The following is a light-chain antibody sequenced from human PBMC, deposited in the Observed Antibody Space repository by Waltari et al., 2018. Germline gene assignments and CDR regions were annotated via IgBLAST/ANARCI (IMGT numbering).Light chain of an antibody. CDR2: STN. V-gene: IGLV8-61*01. CDR3: VLYMGSGIWV. CDR1: PGSVSTHYY. Sequence: TVVTQEPSFSVSPGGTVTLTCGLTPGSVSTHYYSPWFQQTPGQAPRTLIFSTNTRSSGVPDRFSGSILGNRAALTIRGAQADDESDYYCVLYMGSGIWVFGGGTKVTVL. J-gene: IGLJ3*02.